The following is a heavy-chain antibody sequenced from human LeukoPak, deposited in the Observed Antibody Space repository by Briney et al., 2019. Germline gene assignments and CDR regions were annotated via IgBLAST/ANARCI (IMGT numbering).Heavy chain of an antibody. CDR1: GGSISSYY. CDR2: IYYSGST. Sequence: SETLSLTCAVSGGSISSYYWSWIRQPPGKGLEWIGYIYYSGSTNYNPSLKSRVTISVDTSKNQFSLKLSSVTAADTAAYYCARHGMGDCSGGSCYYYFDYWGQGTLVTVSS. D-gene: IGHD2-15*01. CDR3: ARHGMGDCSGGSCYYYFDY. V-gene: IGHV4-59*08. J-gene: IGHJ4*02.